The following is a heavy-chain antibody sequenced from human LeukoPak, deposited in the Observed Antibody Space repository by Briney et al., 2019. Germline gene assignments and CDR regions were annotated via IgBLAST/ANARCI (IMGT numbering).Heavy chain of an antibody. CDR2: MSNDGSNK. D-gene: IGHD6-13*01. CDR1: GLIFRAYG. J-gene: IGHJ4*02. CDR3: VKSGIAAAGQRGYFDY. Sequence: GRSLRLSCVVSGLIFRAYGMHWVRQAPGKGLEWVAVMSNDGSNKYYADSVKGRFTVSRDNSKNTLYLQMNSLRAEDTATYYCVKSGIAAAGQRGYFDYWGQGTLVTVSS. V-gene: IGHV3-30*18.